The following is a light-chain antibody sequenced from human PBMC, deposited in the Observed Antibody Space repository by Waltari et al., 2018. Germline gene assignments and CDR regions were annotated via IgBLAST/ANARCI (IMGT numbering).Light chain of an antibody. CDR2: WAS. J-gene: IGKJ2*01. CDR1: QTVFYSDHNNY. V-gene: IGKV4-1*01. CDR3: QQYYTTPVT. Sequence: DIVMTQSPDSLAVSLGERATINCKSSQTVFYSDHNNYLGWYQQRPVQPPKLLISWASTRESGVPDRFSGSGSGTDFTLTINSLQAEDVAVYYCQQYYTTPVTFGQGTKLEIK.